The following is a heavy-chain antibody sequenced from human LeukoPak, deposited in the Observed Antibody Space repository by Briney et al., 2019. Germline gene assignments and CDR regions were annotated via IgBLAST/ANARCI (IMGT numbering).Heavy chain of an antibody. CDR3: ARGSPPYCSGDSCYSFLYFHH. D-gene: IGHD2-15*01. CDR1: GYTFTSYD. Sequence: GASVKVSCKASGYTFTSYDINWVRQARGQGLEWMGWMNPNSGNTGYAQKFQGRVTMTRDTSISTAYLELTTLRPDDTAVYYCARGSPPYCSGDSCYSFLYFHHWGQGTLVTVSS. CDR2: MNPNSGNT. V-gene: IGHV1-8*01. J-gene: IGHJ1*01.